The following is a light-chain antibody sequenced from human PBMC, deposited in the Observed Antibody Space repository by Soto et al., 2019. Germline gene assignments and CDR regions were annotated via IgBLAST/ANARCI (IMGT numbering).Light chain of an antibody. J-gene: IGLJ1*01. CDR2: EVA. CDR1: SSDVGGYNY. V-gene: IGLV2-14*01. Sequence: QSALTQPASVSGSPGQSITISCTGTSSDVGGYNYVSWYQQHPGKAPKLMIYEVANRPSGVSNRFSGSKSGNTASLTISGLQAEDEADYYCTSYTSSITYVFGTGTSSPS. CDR3: TSYTSSITYV.